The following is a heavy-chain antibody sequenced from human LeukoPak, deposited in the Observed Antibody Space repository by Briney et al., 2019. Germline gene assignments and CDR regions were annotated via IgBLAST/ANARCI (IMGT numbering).Heavy chain of an antibody. D-gene: IGHD2-2*01. V-gene: IGHV3-7*01. CDR3: ARDGLPVALDK. CDR2: VNPDMSEK. CDR1: GFTFNRHW. Sequence: GGSLRLSCAASGFTFNRHWMTWVRQAPGKGLEWVANVNPDMSEKNYVQSVKGRFTISRDNAKNSLYLQMNSLRGDDTAVYYCARDGLPVALDKWGQGTLVTVSS. J-gene: IGHJ4*02.